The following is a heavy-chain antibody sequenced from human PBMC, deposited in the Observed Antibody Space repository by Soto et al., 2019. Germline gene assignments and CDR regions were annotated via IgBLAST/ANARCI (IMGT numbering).Heavy chain of an antibody. CDR2: IRGSGGST. D-gene: IGHD4-17*01. Sequence: EVQLLESGGGLVQPGGSLRLSCAASGFTFSSYAMSWVRQAPGKGLEWVSAIRGSGGSTYYADSVKGRFTISRDNSKNTLYLQMNSRRAEDTAVYYCAKDYGDYMNWYFDLWGRGTLVTVSS. J-gene: IGHJ2*01. CDR3: AKDYGDYMNWYFDL. CDR1: GFTFSSYA. V-gene: IGHV3-23*01.